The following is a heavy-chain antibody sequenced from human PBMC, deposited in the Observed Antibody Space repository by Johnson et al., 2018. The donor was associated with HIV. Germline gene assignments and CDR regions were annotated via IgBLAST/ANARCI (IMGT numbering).Heavy chain of an antibody. CDR2: INTDGGST. D-gene: IGHD3-22*01. V-gene: IGHV3-74*01. J-gene: IGHJ3*01. Sequence: VQLVESGGGLVQPGGSLRLSCAVSGFTFNAHWMHWVRQAPGKGLVWVARINTDGGSTSYVDSVKGRFTISRDNAKNSLYLQMNSLRDEDTALYYCARGLRDSSGHPLAFDFWGHGTMVTVSS. CDR1: GFTFNAHW. CDR3: ARGLRDSSGHPLAFDF.